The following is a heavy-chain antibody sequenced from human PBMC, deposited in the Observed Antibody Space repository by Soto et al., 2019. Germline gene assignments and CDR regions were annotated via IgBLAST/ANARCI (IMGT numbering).Heavy chain of an antibody. CDR1: GGSISSSSYY. Sequence: SETLSLTCTVSGGSISSSSYYWGWIRQPPGKGLEWIGSIYYSGSTYYNPSLKSRVTISVDTSKNQFSLKLSSVTAADTAVYYCAGPYYVDIVATIPAGYYGMDVRGQGTTVTVSS. CDR3: AGPYYVDIVATIPAGYYGMDV. D-gene: IGHD5-12*01. V-gene: IGHV4-39*01. J-gene: IGHJ6*02. CDR2: IYYSGST.